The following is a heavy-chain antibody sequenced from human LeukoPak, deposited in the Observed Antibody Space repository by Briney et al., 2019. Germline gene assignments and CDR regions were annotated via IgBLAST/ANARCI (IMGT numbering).Heavy chain of an antibody. CDR1: GFTFSSYW. Sequence: PGGSLRLSCAASGFTFSSYWMHWVRQAPGKGRVWVSRINSDGSSISYADSVKGRFTISRDNAKNTLYLQMNSLRAEDTAVYYCARGRARFLEWVDYWGQGSLVTVSS. CDR3: ARGRARFLEWVDY. CDR2: INSDGSSI. V-gene: IGHV3-74*01. J-gene: IGHJ4*02. D-gene: IGHD3-3*01.